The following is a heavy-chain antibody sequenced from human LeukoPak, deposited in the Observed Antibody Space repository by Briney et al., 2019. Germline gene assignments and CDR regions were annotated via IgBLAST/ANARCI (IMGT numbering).Heavy chain of an antibody. D-gene: IGHD6-6*01. V-gene: IGHV4-4*07. J-gene: IGHJ4*02. Sequence: SETLSLTCTVPGGSISSYYWSWIRQPAGKGLEWIGRIYTSGSTNYNPSLKSRVTMSVDTSKNQFSLKLGSVTAADTAVYYCARDFLEYSSSSYVFDYWGQGTLVTVSS. CDR1: GGSISSYY. CDR2: IYTSGST. CDR3: ARDFLEYSSSSYVFDY.